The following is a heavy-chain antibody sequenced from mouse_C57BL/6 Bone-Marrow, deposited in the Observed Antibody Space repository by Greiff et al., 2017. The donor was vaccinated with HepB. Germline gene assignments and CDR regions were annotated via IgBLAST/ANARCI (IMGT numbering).Heavy chain of an antibody. D-gene: IGHD1-3*01. CDR2: INPYNGGT. Sequence: DVKLQESGPVLVKPGASVKMSCKASGYTFTDYYMNWVKQSHGKSLEWIGVINPYNGGTSYNQKFKGKATLTVDKSSSTAYMELNSLTSEDSAVYYCARSELRYFDYWGQGTTLTVSS. J-gene: IGHJ2*01. CDR1: GYTFTDYY. CDR3: ARSELRYFDY. V-gene: IGHV1-19*01.